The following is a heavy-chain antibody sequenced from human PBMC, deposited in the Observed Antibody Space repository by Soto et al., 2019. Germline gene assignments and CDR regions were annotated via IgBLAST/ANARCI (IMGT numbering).Heavy chain of an antibody. J-gene: IGHJ4*02. CDR1: GYIFSDYW. V-gene: IGHV3-7*03. CDR3: ARNAIG. D-gene: IGHD3-22*01. Sequence: DVHLVESGGGLVQPGGSLRLSCVGSGYIFSDYWMSWVRQAPGQGLEWVANMSPDGSAQSYADSVNGRFTISRDNAGNSLFLQMNSLSAEDTAVYYCARNAIGGGQGPLVTVSS. CDR2: MSPDGSAQ.